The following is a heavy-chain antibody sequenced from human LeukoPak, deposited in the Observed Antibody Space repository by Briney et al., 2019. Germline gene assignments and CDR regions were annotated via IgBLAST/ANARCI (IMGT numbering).Heavy chain of an antibody. V-gene: IGHV3-23*01. CDR3: AKEKIDSSGYYYYYMDV. CDR2: ISGRDGST. CDR1: GFTFSSYA. D-gene: IGHD3-22*01. J-gene: IGHJ6*03. Sequence: GGSLRLSCAASGFTFSSYAMSWVRQAPGKGLEWISGISGRDGSTYYVDSVKGRFTISRDNAKNSLYLQMNSLRAEDTALYYCAKEKIDSSGYYYYYMDVWGKGTTVTISS.